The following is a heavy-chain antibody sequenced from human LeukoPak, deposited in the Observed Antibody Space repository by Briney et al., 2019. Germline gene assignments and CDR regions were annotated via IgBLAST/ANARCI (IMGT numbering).Heavy chain of an antibody. D-gene: IGHD6-25*01. Sequence: GSLRLSCAASGFTFSSYAMSWVRQAPGKGLEWVSAISGSGGSTHYADSVKGRFTISRDNSKNTLYLQMNSLRAEDTAVYYCAKDPWGGGYPDAFDIWGQGTMVTVSS. J-gene: IGHJ3*02. CDR1: GFTFSSYA. CDR2: ISGSGGST. V-gene: IGHV3-23*01. CDR3: AKDPWGGGYPDAFDI.